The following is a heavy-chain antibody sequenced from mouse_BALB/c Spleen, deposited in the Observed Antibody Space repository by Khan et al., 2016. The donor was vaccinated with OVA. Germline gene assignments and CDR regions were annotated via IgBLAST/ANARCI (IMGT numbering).Heavy chain of an antibody. CDR1: GYTFTDFA. CDR2: ISTYYGDA. D-gene: IGHD1-3*01. Sequence: QVQLQQSGAELVRPGVSVKISCKGSGYTFTDFAMHWVKQSHAKSLEWIGVISTYYGDATNNQTFKGKATMTVDKSSSTAYMDLARLTSEDSAIXYCVRESGNSRFAYWGQGTLVTVSA. V-gene: IGHV1S137*01. J-gene: IGHJ3*01. CDR3: VRESGNSRFAY.